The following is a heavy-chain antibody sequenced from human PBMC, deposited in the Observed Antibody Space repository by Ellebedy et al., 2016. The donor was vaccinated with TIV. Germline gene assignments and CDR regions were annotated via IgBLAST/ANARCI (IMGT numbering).Heavy chain of an antibody. J-gene: IGHJ4*02. CDR2: IIPIFGTA. CDR3: ARDESLAVAGTLWLNY. Sequence: SVKVSXXASGGTFSSYAISWVRQAPGQGLEWMGGIIPIFGTANYAQKFQGRVTITADESTSTAYMELSSLRSEDTAVYYCARDESLAVAGTLWLNYWGQGTLVTVSS. D-gene: IGHD6-19*01. CDR1: GGTFSSYA. V-gene: IGHV1-69*13.